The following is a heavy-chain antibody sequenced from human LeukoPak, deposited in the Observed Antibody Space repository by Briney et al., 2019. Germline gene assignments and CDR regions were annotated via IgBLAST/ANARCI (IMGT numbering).Heavy chain of an antibody. CDR2: ISSSSSYI. V-gene: IGHV3-21*01. J-gene: IGHJ4*02. CDR1: GFTFSSYS. D-gene: IGHD3-22*01. Sequence: GGSLRLSCAASGFTFSSYSMNWVRQAPGEGLEWVSSISSSSSYIYYADSVKGRFTISRDNAKNSLYLQMNSLRAEDTAVYYCARADYDGSGYIDHWGQGTLVTVSS. CDR3: ARADYDGSGYIDH.